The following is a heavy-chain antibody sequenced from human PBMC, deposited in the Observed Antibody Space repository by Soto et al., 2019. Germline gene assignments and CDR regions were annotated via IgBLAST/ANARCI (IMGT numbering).Heavy chain of an antibody. V-gene: IGHV4-59*01. Sequence: QVQLQESGPGLVKPSETLSLTCSVSGGLISNYYWSWIRQSPGEGLEWIGYISNSGSTNYNPSLRGRVTISVDTSRNQVSLKLNFVTAAVTAVYYSASPATYFNLWGRGTLITVSS. CDR1: GGLISNYY. CDR2: ISNSGST. J-gene: IGHJ2*01. CDR3: ASPATYFNL.